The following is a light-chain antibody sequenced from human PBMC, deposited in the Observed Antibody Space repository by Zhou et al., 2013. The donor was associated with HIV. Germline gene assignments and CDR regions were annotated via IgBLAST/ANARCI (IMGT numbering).Light chain of an antibody. CDR3: QQCNSYPYT. Sequence: DIQMTQSPSSVSASVGDRITITCRASQDISGWLAWYQQNPGKAPRLLIFDASGLQSGVPSRFSGSGSGTDYTLTISSLQPDDFGTYYCQQCNSYPYTFGPGDQAGDQT. J-gene: IGKJ2*01. V-gene: IGKV1-12*01. CDR1: QDISGW. CDR2: DAS.